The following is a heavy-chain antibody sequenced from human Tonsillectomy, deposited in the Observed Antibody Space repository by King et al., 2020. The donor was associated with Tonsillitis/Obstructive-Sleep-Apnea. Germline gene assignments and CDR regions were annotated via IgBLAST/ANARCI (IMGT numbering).Heavy chain of an antibody. J-gene: IGHJ5*02. V-gene: IGHV2-70*01. CDR2: IDWDDNK. D-gene: IGHD5-18*01. Sequence: VTLKESGPALVKPTQTLTLNCTFSGFSLSTSGMCVSWIRQPPGKALEWLALIDWDDNKYYSTSLKTRLTISKDTSKNQVVLTMTNMDPVDTATYYCARSTVLHTAFDPWGQGTLVTVSS. CDR1: GFSLSTSGMC. CDR3: ARSTVLHTAFDP.